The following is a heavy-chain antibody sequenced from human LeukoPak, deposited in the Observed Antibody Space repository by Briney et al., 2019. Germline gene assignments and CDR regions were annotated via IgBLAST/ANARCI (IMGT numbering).Heavy chain of an antibody. Sequence: SVKVSCKPSGGTLDNSAISWVRQAPGRGLEWLGAIMALSGTTGYAQKCQGRRTITKDESTRRVFLDVTCLTSDDTAVYNCAIDVQGGYGSVWFDRWDQG. CDR2: IMALSGTT. CDR1: GGTLDNSA. D-gene: IGHD1-1*01. J-gene: IGHJ5*02. CDR3: AIDVQGGYGSVWFDR. V-gene: IGHV1-69*05.